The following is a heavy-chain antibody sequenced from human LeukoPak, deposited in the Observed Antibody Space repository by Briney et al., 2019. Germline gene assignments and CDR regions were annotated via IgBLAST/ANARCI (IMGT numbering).Heavy chain of an antibody. CDR2: IIPIFGTA. J-gene: IGHJ5*02. Sequence: GASVKVSCKASGGTFSSYAISWVRQAPGQGLEWMGGIIPIFGTANYAQKFQGRVTITTDESTSTAYMELSSLRSEDTAVYYCASSLGYYDSSGYYRNWFDPWGQGTLVTVSS. CDR1: GGTFSSYA. V-gene: IGHV1-69*05. D-gene: IGHD3-22*01. CDR3: ASSLGYYDSSGYYRNWFDP.